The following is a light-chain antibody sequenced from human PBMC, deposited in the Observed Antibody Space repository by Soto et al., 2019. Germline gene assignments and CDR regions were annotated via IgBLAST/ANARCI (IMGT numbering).Light chain of an antibody. CDR3: QLSGSSPIT. Sequence: IVLTLCHDTLSLSPGETATLSIRASQSVMSNYLSWYQQKPGQPPRLLIYGASSRATGIPDRFSGSGSGTDFTLTISRLEPEDFAVYCCQLSGSSPITFAEGTRLEIK. CDR1: QSVMSNY. CDR2: GAS. J-gene: IGKJ5*01. V-gene: IGKV3-20*01.